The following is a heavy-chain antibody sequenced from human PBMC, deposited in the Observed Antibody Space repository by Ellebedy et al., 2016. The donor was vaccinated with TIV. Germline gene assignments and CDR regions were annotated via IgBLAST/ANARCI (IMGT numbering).Heavy chain of an antibody. V-gene: IGHV3-21*06. J-gene: IGHJ4*02. CDR3: VKDVGDPYCGADCPLDY. Sequence: GESLKISXAASGFTFSSYSMNWVRQAPGKGLEWVSAITFSSSYTYYADSVKGRFTISRDNAKNSLYLHMNSLRAEDTAVYYCVKDVGDPYCGADCPLDYWGQGTLVTVSS. D-gene: IGHD2-21*01. CDR2: ITFSSSYT. CDR1: GFTFSSYS.